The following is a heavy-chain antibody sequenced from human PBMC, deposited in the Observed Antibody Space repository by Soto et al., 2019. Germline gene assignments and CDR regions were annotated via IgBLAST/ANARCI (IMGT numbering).Heavy chain of an antibody. CDR2: IIPIFGTA. CDR1: GYTFTSYG. J-gene: IGHJ4*01. Sequence: SVKVSCKASGYTFTSYGISWVRQAPGQGLEWMGGIIPIFGTANYAQKFQGRVTITADESTSTAYMELSSLRSEDTTVYYCARDHEDDYGERDYWGHGPLVTVST. CDR3: ARDHEDDYGERDY. D-gene: IGHD4-17*01. V-gene: IGHV1-69*13.